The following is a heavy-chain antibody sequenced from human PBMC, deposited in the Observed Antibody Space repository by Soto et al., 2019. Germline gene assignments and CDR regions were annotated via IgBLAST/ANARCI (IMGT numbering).Heavy chain of an antibody. Sequence: PGGSLRLSCAASGFTFEDYAMHWVRQAPGKGLEWVSVISWNSGSIGYADSVKGRFTISRDNAKNSLYLQMNSLRAEDTALYYCEKGYCSGGSCYPTPVDYWGQGTLVTVSS. CDR3: EKGYCSGGSCYPTPVDY. CDR2: ISWNSGSI. J-gene: IGHJ4*02. V-gene: IGHV3-9*01. D-gene: IGHD2-15*01. CDR1: GFTFEDYA.